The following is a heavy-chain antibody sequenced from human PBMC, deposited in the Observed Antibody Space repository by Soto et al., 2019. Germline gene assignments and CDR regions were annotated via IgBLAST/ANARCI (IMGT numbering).Heavy chain of an antibody. J-gene: IGHJ6*03. CDR2: VYYTGST. Sequence: QVQLQESGPGLVRPSETLSLTCTVSGGSISNFYWSWIRQPPGKGLEWIGYVYYTGSTSYNPSLKRRVTFSADSSRGQFSLRLNSVTAADTAVYYCARTVLGPDLLADSFVDYYYYMDVWGKGPRSPSP. CDR3: ARTVLGPDLLADSFVDYYYYMDV. CDR1: GGSISNFY. D-gene: IGHD3-9*01. V-gene: IGHV4-59*08.